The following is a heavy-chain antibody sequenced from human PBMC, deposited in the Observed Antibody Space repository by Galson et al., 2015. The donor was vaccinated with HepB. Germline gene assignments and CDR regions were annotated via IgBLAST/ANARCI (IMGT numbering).Heavy chain of an antibody. V-gene: IGHV3-15*01. CDR1: GFTFSNAW. CDR2: IKSKTDGGTT. D-gene: IGHD4-17*01. CDR3: TTDSPYGVTSV. J-gene: IGHJ4*02. Sequence: SLRLSCAASGFTFSNAWMSRVRQAPGKGLEWVGRIKSKTDGGTTDYAAPVKGRFTISRDDSKNTLYLQMNSLKTEDTAVYYCTTDSPYGVTSVWGQGTLVTVSS.